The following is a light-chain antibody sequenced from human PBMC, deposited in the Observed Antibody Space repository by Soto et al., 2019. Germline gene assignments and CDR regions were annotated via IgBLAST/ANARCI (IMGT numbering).Light chain of an antibody. J-gene: IGKJ4*01. V-gene: IGKV3-20*01. CDR3: HQYGHSPVT. CDR1: QSVRSTY. Sequence: EIVLTQSPGTLSLSPGERATLSCRSSQSVRSTYFAWYQHKPGQAPRLLIFDASTRATGIPDRFSGSGSGTDFTLTISRLEPEDFALYYCHQYGHSPVTLGGGTKVDIK. CDR2: DAS.